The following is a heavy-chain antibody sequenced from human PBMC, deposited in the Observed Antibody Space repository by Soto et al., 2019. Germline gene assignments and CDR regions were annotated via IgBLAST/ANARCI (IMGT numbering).Heavy chain of an antibody. V-gene: IGHV4-38-2*02. CDR1: GFPISSTYS. J-gene: IGHJ6*02. D-gene: IGHD4-17*01. CDR3: ARVTMVIRDSDHFGVDV. Sequence: SETLSLTCLVSGFPISSTYSWGWIRQPPGKGLEWIGSISHSGTTYYSPSLTSRVSVSVDASKNQVSLKLTSVTAADTAVYFCARVTMVIRDSDHFGVDVWGHGTTVTVSS. CDR2: ISHSGTT.